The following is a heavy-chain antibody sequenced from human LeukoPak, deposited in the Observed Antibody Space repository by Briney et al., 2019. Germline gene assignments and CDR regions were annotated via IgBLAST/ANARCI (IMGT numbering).Heavy chain of an antibody. Sequence: GGSLRLSCATSGFTFSRYWMSWARQAPGKGLEWVANIKQDGSEKNYVGSVRGRFTISRDNAENSVYLQMNDLRVEDTGVYYCATKEPSTSGWSYWGQGTVVTVSS. CDR1: GFTFSRYW. CDR3: ATKEPSTSGWSY. J-gene: IGHJ4*02. V-gene: IGHV3-7*01. CDR2: IKQDGSEK. D-gene: IGHD6-19*01.